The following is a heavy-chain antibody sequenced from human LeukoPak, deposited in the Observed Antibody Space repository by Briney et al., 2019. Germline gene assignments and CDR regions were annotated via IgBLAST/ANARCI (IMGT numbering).Heavy chain of an antibody. CDR1: GYTFSHYY. CDR3: ARGSLKSSADGFDF. V-gene: IGHV1-2*02. J-gene: IGHJ3*01. Sequence: ASVTVSFKASGYTFSHYYMHWVRQAPGQGLEWMGWINPNSGGANYAQSFQGRVALTRDTSITTAYMEVSRLTSDDTAVYHCARGSLKSSADGFDFWGQGTMVSVS. CDR2: INPNSGGA.